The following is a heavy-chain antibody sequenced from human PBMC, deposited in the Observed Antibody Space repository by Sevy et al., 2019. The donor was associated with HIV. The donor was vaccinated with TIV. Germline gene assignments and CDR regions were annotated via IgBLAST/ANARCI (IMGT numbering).Heavy chain of an antibody. CDR3: AKGDRTFYGLDV. V-gene: IGHV3-23*01. D-gene: IGHD2-15*01. CDR1: GFIFSTYT. CDR2: ISGSGGST. Sequence: GGSLRLSCAASGFIFSTYTMTWVRQAPGKGLECVSGISGSGGSTYYADSLKGRFTIFRDNSKSTVHLQMNSLRAEDTAVYYCAKGDRTFYGLDVWGQGTTVTVSS. J-gene: IGHJ6*02.